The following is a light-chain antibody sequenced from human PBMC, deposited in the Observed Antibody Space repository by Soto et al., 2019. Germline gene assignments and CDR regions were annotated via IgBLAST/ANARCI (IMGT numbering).Light chain of an antibody. CDR1: QGIANF. J-gene: IGKJ3*01. CDR2: GAS. Sequence: IQLTQSPSSLSASVGDRVTISCRASQGIANFLAWYQQKPGKAPKLLIYGASILQSGVPSRFSGGGAGTDFNLTISSLQPEDFATYYCQQLNSFPIPFGPGTKVDIK. V-gene: IGKV1-9*01. CDR3: QQLNSFPIP.